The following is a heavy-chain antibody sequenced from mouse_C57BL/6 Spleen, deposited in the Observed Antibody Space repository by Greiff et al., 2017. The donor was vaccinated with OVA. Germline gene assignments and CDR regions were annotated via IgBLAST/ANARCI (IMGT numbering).Heavy chain of an antibody. J-gene: IGHJ3*01. CDR1: GYAFSRSW. D-gene: IGHD2-1*01. V-gene: IGHV1-82*01. CDR3: AIWYPFAY. CDR2: IYPGDGDT. Sequence: VQLQESGPELVTPGASVKISCKASGYAFSRSWMHWVKQRPGQGLEWIGRIYPGDGDTNYHGKFKGKATLTADKSTSTAYLQLSSLTAEDSAGYFCAIWYPFAYWGQGTLVTVAA.